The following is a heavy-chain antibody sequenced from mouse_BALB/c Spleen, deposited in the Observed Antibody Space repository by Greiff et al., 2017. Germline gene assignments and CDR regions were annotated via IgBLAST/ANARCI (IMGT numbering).Heavy chain of an antibody. J-gene: IGHJ3*01. CDR1: GFTFSSYA. CDR3: AREGLWRFAY. CDR2: ISSGGST. V-gene: IGHV5-6-5*01. Sequence: EVQLVESGGGLVKPGGSLKLSCAASGFTFSSYAMSWVRQTPEKRLEWVASISSGGSTYYPDSVKGRFTISRDNARNILYLQMSSLRSEDTAMYYCAREGLWRFAYWGQGTLVTVSA. D-gene: IGHD3-3*01.